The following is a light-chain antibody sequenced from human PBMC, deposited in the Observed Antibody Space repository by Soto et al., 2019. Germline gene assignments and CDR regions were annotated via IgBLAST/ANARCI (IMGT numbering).Light chain of an antibody. J-gene: IGKJ4*01. CDR2: DAS. V-gene: IGKV3-11*01. CDR1: QSVSSY. CDR3: QQRYNWPPLT. Sequence: EIVLTQSPATLSLSPGERATLSCRASQSVSSYLAWYQQKPGQAPRLLIYDASNRATGIPHRFSGSGSGTDFTLTISSLEPEDFAVYYCQQRYNWPPLTFGGGTKVDIK.